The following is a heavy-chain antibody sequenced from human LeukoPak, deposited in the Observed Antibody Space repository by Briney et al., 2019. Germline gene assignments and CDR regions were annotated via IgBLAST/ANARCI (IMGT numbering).Heavy chain of an antibody. V-gene: IGHV3-30*03. Sequence: PGGSLRLSCAASGFTFRNYGMHWIRQAPGKGLEWVGVATIDERSVFCADSVKGRFTISRDNSKNTLYLQMNSLRAEDTAVYYCARPKTDLKGELSSPLDYWGQGTLVTVSS. CDR2: ATIDERSV. CDR3: ARPKTDLKGELSSPLDY. D-gene: IGHD3-16*02. CDR1: GFTFRNYG. J-gene: IGHJ4*02.